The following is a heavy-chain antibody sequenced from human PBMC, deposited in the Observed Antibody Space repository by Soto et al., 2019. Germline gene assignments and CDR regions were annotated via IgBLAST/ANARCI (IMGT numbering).Heavy chain of an antibody. CDR3: ATFIVRGGPLRFED. J-gene: IGHJ4*01. CDR2: VLPISGST. D-gene: IGHD1-26*01. V-gene: IGHV1-69*06. CDR1: GGLISKYS. Sequence: QVQLVQSGAEVRKPGSSVKVSCKTSGGLISKYSFNWVRQAPGQGLEWMGGVLPISGSTDYAQKFQGRLTISADRSTSTIYMELSGIRSDDTANYYCATFIVRGGPLRFEDGGQGMLISVFS.